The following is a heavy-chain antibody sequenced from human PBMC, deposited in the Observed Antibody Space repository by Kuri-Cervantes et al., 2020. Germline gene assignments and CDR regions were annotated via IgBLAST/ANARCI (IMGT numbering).Heavy chain of an antibody. CDR2: ISSGVSTI. D-gene: IGHD2-15*01. CDR1: GFMFSNHY. Sequence: GGSLRLSCAASGFMFSNHYMSWIRQAPGKGLEYVSYISSGVSTIYYADSVKGRFTISRDNAKNSLYLQMNSLRDEDTAVYYCARGYCGGGSCYLFFDYWGQGTLVTVSS. V-gene: IGHV3-11*04. J-gene: IGHJ4*02. CDR3: ARGYCGGGSCYLFFDY.